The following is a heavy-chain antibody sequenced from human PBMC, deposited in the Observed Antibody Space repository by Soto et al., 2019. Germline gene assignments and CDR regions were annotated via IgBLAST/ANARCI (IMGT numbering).Heavy chain of an antibody. Sequence: QVQLQESGPGLVKPSETLSLTCTVSGGSISSYYWSWIRQPAGKGLEWIGRIYTSGSTNYNPSLKSRVTMSVDTSKNQFSLKLSSVTGADTAVYYCARDSRHYDFWSGFLDYYYGMDVWGQGTTVTVSS. J-gene: IGHJ6*02. CDR2: IYTSGST. CDR1: GGSISSYY. CDR3: ARDSRHYDFWSGFLDYYYGMDV. V-gene: IGHV4-4*07. D-gene: IGHD3-3*01.